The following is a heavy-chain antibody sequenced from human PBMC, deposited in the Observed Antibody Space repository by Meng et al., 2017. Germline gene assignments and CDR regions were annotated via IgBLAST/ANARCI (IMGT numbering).Heavy chain of an antibody. CDR1: GGTFSSYT. V-gene: IGHV1-69*02. CDR2: IIPILGIA. Sequence: QVPLVQSGAVVKKPGPSVKVSCKASGGTFSSYTISWVRQSPGQGLEWMGRIIPILGIANYAQKFQGRVTITADKSTSTAYMELSRLRSDDTAVYYCARGDWGSLSFDYWGQGTLVTVSS. D-gene: IGHD7-27*01. CDR3: ARGDWGSLSFDY. J-gene: IGHJ4*02.